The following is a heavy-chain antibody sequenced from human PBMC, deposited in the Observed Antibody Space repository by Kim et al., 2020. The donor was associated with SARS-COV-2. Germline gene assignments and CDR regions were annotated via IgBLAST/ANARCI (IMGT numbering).Heavy chain of an antibody. V-gene: IGHV3-33*01. J-gene: IGHJ6*02. CDR1: GFTFSSYG. CDR3: ARDPGYCSSTSCYRYYYYYGMDV. D-gene: IGHD2-2*01. Sequence: GGSLRLSCAASGFTFSSYGMHWVRQAPGKGLEWVAVIWYDGSNKYYADSVKGRFTISRDNSKNTLYLQMNSLRAEDTAVYYCARDPGYCSSTSCYRYYYYYGMDVWGHGTTVTVSS. CDR2: IWYDGSNK.